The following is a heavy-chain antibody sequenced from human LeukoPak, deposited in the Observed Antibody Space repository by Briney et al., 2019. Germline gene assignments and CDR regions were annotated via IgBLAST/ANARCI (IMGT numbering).Heavy chain of an antibody. CDR1: GGPISSGGYY. V-gene: IGHV4-31*03. CDR3: ARAVGYDSSGYGYDY. Sequence: SETLSLTCTVSGGPISSGGYYWSWIRQHPGKGLEWIGYIYYSGSTYYSPSLKSRVTISVDTSKDQFSLKLSSVTAADTAVYYCARAVGYDSSGYGYDYWGQGTLVTVSS. J-gene: IGHJ4*02. CDR2: IYYSGST. D-gene: IGHD3-22*01.